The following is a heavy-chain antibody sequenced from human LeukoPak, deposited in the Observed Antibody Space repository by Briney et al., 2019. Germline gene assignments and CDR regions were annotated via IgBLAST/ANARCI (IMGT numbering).Heavy chain of an antibody. CDR1: GYTFTSYD. CDR2: MSPNSGDT. CDR3: ARGPPNWGYDY. V-gene: IGHV1-8*01. Sequence: ASVTVSCKASGYTFTSYDFNWVRQATGQRPEWMGWMSPNSGDTGYAQKFQDRVTMTRNTSISTAYMELSSLRSDDTAVYYCARGPPNWGYDYWGPGTLVTVSS. J-gene: IGHJ4*02. D-gene: IGHD7-27*01.